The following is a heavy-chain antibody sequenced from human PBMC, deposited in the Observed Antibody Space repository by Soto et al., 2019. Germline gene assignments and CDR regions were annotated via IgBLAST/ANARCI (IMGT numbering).Heavy chain of an antibody. CDR3: ARVLGYCSSTSCYHNWFDP. D-gene: IGHD2-2*01. Sequence: PSETLCVTCTFSGGSISIGGYYWSWIRQHPGKGREWIGYIYYSGSTYYNPSLKSRATISVDTSKNQFSLKLSSVTAADTAVYYCARVLGYCSSTSCYHNWFDPWGQGTLVTVSS. J-gene: IGHJ5*02. V-gene: IGHV4-31*03. CDR2: IYYSGST. CDR1: GGSISIGGYY.